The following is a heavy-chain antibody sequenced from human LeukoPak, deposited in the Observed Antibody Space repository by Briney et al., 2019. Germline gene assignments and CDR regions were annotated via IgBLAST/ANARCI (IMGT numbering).Heavy chain of an antibody. CDR3: AKDTQPLALITGTYFDC. Sequence: GGSLRLSCAASGFTFSSYWMHWVRQAPGKGPVWISHISSGDGTNIGYADSVKGRFTISRDNSKNTLYLQMNSLRAEDTAVYYCAKDTQPLALITGTYFDCWGQGTLVTVSS. CDR2: ISSGDGTNI. D-gene: IGHD1-20*01. CDR1: GFTFSSYW. V-gene: IGHV3-74*01. J-gene: IGHJ4*02.